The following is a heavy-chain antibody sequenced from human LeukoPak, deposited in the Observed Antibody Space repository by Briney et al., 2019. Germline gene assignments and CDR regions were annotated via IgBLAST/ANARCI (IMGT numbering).Heavy chain of an antibody. CDR1: GFTLSTFA. D-gene: IGHD6-19*01. CDR2: ISGNGGST. CDR3: ARASAVGYSSGWYRYFDY. Sequence: GGPLSLSWAASGFTLSTFAMNWFRQAPGKGLEYVSLISGNGGSTYYATSVKGRFTISRDNSKNTLYLQMGSLRPEDMAVYYCARASAVGYSSGWYRYFDYWGQGTLVTVSS. V-gene: IGHV3-64*01. J-gene: IGHJ4*02.